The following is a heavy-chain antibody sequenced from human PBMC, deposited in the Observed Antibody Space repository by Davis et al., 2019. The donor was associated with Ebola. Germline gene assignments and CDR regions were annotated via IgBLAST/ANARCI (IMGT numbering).Heavy chain of an antibody. CDR2: IGANGQST. V-gene: IGHV3-23*01. CDR3: ARRYYGSGTYYKDY. CDR1: GFSFTTYD. Sequence: PGGSLRLSCAASGFSFTTYDMSWVRQAPGKGVEWVSAIGANGQSTHYADSVRGRFTISRDNSKHTLSLQLNSLRAEDTAVYYCARRYYGSGTYYKDYWGQGTLVTVSS. D-gene: IGHD3-10*01. J-gene: IGHJ4*02.